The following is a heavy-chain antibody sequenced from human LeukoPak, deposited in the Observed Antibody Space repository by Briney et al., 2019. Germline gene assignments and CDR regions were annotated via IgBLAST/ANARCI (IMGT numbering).Heavy chain of an antibody. V-gene: IGHV3-7*01. CDR2: IKQDGSEK. CDR1: GFTFSSYW. D-gene: IGHD3-9*01. Sequence: GGSLRLSCAASGFTFSSYWMSWVRQAPGKGLEWVANIKQDGSEKYYVDSVKGRFTISRDNAKNSLYLQMNSLRAEDTAVYYCARDSRLRYFDWAPFDYWGQGTLVTVSS. CDR3: ARDSRLRYFDWAPFDY. J-gene: IGHJ4*02.